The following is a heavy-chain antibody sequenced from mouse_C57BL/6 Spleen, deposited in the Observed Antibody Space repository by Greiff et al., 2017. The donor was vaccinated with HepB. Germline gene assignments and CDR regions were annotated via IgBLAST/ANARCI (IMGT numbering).Heavy chain of an antibody. J-gene: IGHJ2*01. CDR3: AHYGSSYDYFDY. V-gene: IGHV3-6*01. Sequence: EVQLQQSGPGLVKPSQSLSLTCSVTGYSITSGYYWNWIRQFPGNKLEWLGYISYDGSNNYNPSLENRISITRDTSKNQFFLKLTSVTTEDTATYYCAHYGSSYDYFDYWGKGTTLTVSS. CDR2: ISYDGSN. D-gene: IGHD1-1*01. CDR1: GYSITSGYY.